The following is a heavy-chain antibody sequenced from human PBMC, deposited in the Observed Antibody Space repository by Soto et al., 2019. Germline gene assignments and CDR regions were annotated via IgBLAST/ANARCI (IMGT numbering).Heavy chain of an antibody. D-gene: IGHD2-2*01. CDR2: INPNSGGT. CDR3: AKDPNTVVVPAATGGMDV. CDR1: GYTFTDYY. J-gene: IGHJ6*02. V-gene: IGHV1-2*02. Sequence: QVQLVQSGAEVKKPGSSVKVSCKASGYTFTDYYMHWVRQAPGQGLEWMGWINPNSGGTNYAQKFQGRVTMTRVTSISTAYMELSSLRFDDTALYYCAKDPNTVVVPAATGGMDVWGQGTTVTVSS.